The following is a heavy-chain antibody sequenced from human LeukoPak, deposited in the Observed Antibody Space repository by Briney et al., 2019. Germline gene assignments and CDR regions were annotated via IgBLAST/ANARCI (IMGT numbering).Heavy chain of an antibody. V-gene: IGHV4-59*11. D-gene: IGHD5-24*01. CDR3: ARTGDGYNYYNYYYMDV. Sequence: TSETLSLTCTVSGASISSHYWSWIRQPPGKGLEWIGYIYYSVRTNYNPSLKSRVTISVDMPNNQFSLKMSSVTAADTAVYYCARTGDGYNYYNYYYMDVWGKGTTVTVTS. CDR2: IYYSVRT. CDR1: GASISSHY. J-gene: IGHJ6*03.